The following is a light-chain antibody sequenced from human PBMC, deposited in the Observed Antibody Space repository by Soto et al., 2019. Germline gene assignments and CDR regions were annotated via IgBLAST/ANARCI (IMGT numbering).Light chain of an antibody. V-gene: IGKV3-15*01. CDR3: QQYTNWPYT. Sequence: EIVMMQSPATLSVSPRERATLSCRASQALGNNLAWYQHKPGQAPRLLIYGASTRATGVPVRFSGSGSETEFTPSISSLQSDDLAVYYRQQYTNWPYTFGQGTKLEIE. CDR2: GAS. J-gene: IGKJ2*01. CDR1: QALGNN.